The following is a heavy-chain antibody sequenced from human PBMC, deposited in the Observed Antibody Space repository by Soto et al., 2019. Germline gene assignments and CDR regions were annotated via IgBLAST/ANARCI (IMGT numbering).Heavy chain of an antibody. CDR3: ARVPEYSSSSGEGYSDY. D-gene: IGHD6-6*01. J-gene: IGHJ4*02. CDR1: GGTFSSYA. CDR2: IIPIFGTA. Sequence: QVQLVQSGAEVKKPGSSVKVSCKASGGTFSSYAISWVRQAPGQGLEWMGGIIPIFGTANYAQKFQGRVTNTADESPSTAYREMSSLRSEDTAVYYCARVPEYSSSSGEGYSDYWGQGTLVTVSS. V-gene: IGHV1-69*01.